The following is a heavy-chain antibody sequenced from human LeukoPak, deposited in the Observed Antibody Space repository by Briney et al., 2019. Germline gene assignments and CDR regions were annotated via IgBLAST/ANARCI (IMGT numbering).Heavy chain of an antibody. CDR2: IYYSGST. CDR3: ASHPLRGYSGNEGSDY. D-gene: IGHD5-12*01. V-gene: IGHV4-30-2*03. Sequence: SETLSLTCAVSGDSSNNGDYSWTWVRQPPGKGLEWIGSIYYSGSTYYNPSLKSRVTISVDTSKNQFSLKLSSVTAADTAVYYCASHPLRGYSGNEGSDYWGQGTLVTVSS. J-gene: IGHJ4*02. CDR1: GDSSNNGDYS.